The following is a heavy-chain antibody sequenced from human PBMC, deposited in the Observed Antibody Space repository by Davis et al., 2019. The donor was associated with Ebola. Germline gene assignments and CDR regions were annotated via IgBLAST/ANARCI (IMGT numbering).Heavy chain of an antibody. CDR1: GYGLTQFA. V-gene: IGHV1-24*01. Sequence: ASVKVSCKVSGYGLTQFAVHWVRQAPGEGLEWMGGFDPDNGGKMYAQKFQGRVTMTEDTSTGTAYMELSSLRSEDTAMYYCFTDPVVIGTVYWGQGTLVTVSS. J-gene: IGHJ4*02. D-gene: IGHD1-7*01. CDR3: FTDPVVIGTVY. CDR2: FDPDNGGK.